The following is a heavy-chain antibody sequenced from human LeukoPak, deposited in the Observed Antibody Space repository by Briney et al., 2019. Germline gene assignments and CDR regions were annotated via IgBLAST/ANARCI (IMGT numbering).Heavy chain of an antibody. J-gene: IGHJ5*02. D-gene: IGHD3-10*01. Sequence: SETLSLTCAVYGGSFSGYYWSWIRQPAGKGLEWIGRIYTSGSTNYNPSLKSRVTISVDTSKNQFSLKLSSVTAADTAVYYCAREETYYYGSGAFDPWGQGTLVTVSS. CDR1: GGSFSGYY. CDR2: IYTSGST. CDR3: AREETYYYGSGAFDP. V-gene: IGHV4-59*10.